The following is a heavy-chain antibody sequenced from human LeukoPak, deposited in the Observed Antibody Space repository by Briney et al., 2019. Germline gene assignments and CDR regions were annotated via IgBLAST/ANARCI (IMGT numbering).Heavy chain of an antibody. CDR3: ARGGSVASFDY. CDR2: IKQDVSEK. V-gene: IGHV3-7*01. D-gene: IGHD6-19*01. Sequence: VANIKQDVSEKYYLDSVKGRFTISRDNAKNSLYLQMNSLRAEDTAVYYCARGGSVASFDYWGQGTLVTVSS. J-gene: IGHJ4*02.